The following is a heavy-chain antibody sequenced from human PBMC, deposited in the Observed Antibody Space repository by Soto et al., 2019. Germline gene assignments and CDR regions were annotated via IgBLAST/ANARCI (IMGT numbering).Heavy chain of an antibody. Sequence: QVQLVQSGAEVKKPGASVKVSCKASGYTFTSYGISWVRQAPGQGLEWMGWISAYNGNTNYAQKLQGRVTMTTDTSTSTAYMELRSPRSDDTAVYYCARGDYDVWGPGRYYYYYYGMDVWGQGTTVTVSS. D-gene: IGHD3-3*01. CDR2: ISAYNGNT. J-gene: IGHJ6*02. CDR1: GYTFTSYG. CDR3: ARGDYDVWGPGRYYYYYYGMDV. V-gene: IGHV1-18*01.